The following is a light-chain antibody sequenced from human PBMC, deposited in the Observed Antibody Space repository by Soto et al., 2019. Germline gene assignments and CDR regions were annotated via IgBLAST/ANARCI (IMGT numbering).Light chain of an antibody. CDR3: HQYGTSPYT. CDR1: QTVSSSY. CDR2: TAS. Sequence: EIVLTQSPGTLSLSPGERATLSCRASQTVSSSYLAWYQQKPGQAPRLLIFTASSRATGIPDRFSVSGSATDFTLTFFSLDPPYFSVYYFHQYGTSPYTFDHGTKL. J-gene: IGKJ2*01. V-gene: IGKV3-20*01.